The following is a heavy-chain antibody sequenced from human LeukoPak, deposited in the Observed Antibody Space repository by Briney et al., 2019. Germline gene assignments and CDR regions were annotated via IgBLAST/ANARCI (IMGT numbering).Heavy chain of an antibody. Sequence: SETLSLTCTVSGGSVSSGSYYWSWIRQPPGKGLEWIWYIYYSGSTNYNPSLKSRVTISVDTSKNQFSLKLSSVTAADTAVYYCARLQKYQLLSKSWFDPWGQGTLVTVSS. J-gene: IGHJ5*02. D-gene: IGHD2-2*01. CDR1: GGSVSSGSYY. CDR2: IYYSGST. V-gene: IGHV4-61*01. CDR3: ARLQKYQLLSKSWFDP.